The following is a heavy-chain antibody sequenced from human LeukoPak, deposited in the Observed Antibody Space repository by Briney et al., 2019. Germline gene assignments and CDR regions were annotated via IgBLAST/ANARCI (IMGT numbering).Heavy chain of an antibody. J-gene: IGHJ3*02. CDR3: ARGRIAIPSSDAFDI. V-gene: IGHV1-69*13. Sequence: ASVKVSCKASGGTFNSYAISWVRQAPGQGLEWMGGIIPIFGTANYAQKFQGRVTITADESTSTAYMELSSLRSEDTAVYYCARGRIAIPSSDAFDIWGQGTMVTVSS. CDR1: GGTFNSYA. CDR2: IIPIFGTA. D-gene: IGHD6-13*01.